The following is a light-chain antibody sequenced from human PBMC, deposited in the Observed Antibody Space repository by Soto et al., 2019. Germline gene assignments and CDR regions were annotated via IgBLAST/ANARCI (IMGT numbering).Light chain of an antibody. J-gene: IGKJ5*01. CDR3: QQFNNYPIT. CDR2: KAS. V-gene: IGKV1-5*03. CDR1: QGIAAW. Sequence: DIRMTQSASTLSASFGDRVTITWRASQGIAAWLAWYQQKPGKPPKLLIYKASSLENGVPSRFSGSGYGTDFNVTISGLQPEDFGTYYCQQFNNYPITFGQGTRLEIK.